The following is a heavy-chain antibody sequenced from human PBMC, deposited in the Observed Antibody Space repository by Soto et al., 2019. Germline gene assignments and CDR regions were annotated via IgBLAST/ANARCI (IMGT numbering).Heavy chain of an antibody. CDR3: AKKGLGSLATYCTTGDCHYAFDV. CDR1: GFTFYNYA. V-gene: IGHV3-23*01. Sequence: EVHLLESGGGLVRPGGSLRLSCAASGFTFYNYAMNWVRQAPGKGLEWVSTISGGGDGTHYADSVKGRFTISRDNSRNTVYLQMNSLRAEDTAVYYCAKKGLGSLATYCTTGDCHYAFDVWGQGTLVTVSS. J-gene: IGHJ3*01. D-gene: IGHD2-8*01. CDR2: ISGGGDGT.